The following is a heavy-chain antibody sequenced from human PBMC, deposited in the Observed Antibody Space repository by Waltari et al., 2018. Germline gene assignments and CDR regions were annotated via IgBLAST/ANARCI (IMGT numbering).Heavy chain of an antibody. V-gene: IGHV1-24*01. Sequence: QVQLVQSGAEVKKPGTSVKVSCKVSGYTLTELSMHWVRQAPGKGLEWMGGFDPEDGETIYAQKFQGRVTITRNTSISTAYMELSSLRSEDTAVYYCARETVAGVDYWGQGTLVTVSS. CDR1: GYTLTELS. CDR3: ARETVAGVDY. J-gene: IGHJ4*02. D-gene: IGHD6-19*01. CDR2: FDPEDGET.